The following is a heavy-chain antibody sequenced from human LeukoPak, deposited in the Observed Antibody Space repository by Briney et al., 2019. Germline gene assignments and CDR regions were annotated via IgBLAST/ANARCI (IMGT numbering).Heavy chain of an antibody. CDR2: IYYSGNT. J-gene: IGHJ5*02. V-gene: IGHV4-39*07. Sequence: PSETLSLTCTVSGDSISTSNSYCGWIRQPPGKGLEWIGSIYYSGNTYYNASLKSRVTISVDTSKNQFSLKLSSVTAADTAVYYCARITRVADPNTYYYDTAWGQGTLVTVSS. D-gene: IGHD3-22*01. CDR3: ARITRVADPNTYYYDTA. CDR1: GDSISTSNSY.